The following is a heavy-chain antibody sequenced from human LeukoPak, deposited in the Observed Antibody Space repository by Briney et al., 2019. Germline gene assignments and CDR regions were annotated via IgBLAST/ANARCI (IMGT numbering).Heavy chain of an antibody. CDR2: IYSGGST. Sequence: GGSLRLSCAASGFTVSSNYMSWVRQAPGKGLEWVSVIYSGGSTYYADSVKGRFTISRDNSKNTLYLQMNSLRAEDTAVYYCARTQDYYGSGSYFDYWGQGTLVTVSS. CDR3: ARTQDYYGSGSYFDY. D-gene: IGHD3-10*01. CDR1: GFTVSSNY. J-gene: IGHJ4*02. V-gene: IGHV3-53*01.